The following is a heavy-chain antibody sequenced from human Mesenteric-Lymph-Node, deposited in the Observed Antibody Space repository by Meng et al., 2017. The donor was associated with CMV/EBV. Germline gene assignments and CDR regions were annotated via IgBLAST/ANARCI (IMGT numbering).Heavy chain of an antibody. CDR1: GGSFSGYY. V-gene: IGHV4-34*01. CDR3: ARAQDLDYYDFWKRAFDI. CDR2: IYYSGST. D-gene: IGHD3-3*01. Sequence: SETLSLTCTVYGGSFSGYYWTWIRQPPGKGLEWIGSIYYSGSTDYNPSLKSRVTISVDTSKNQFSLKLSSVTAADTAVYYCARAQDLDYYDFWKRAFDIWGQGTLVTVSS. J-gene: IGHJ3*02.